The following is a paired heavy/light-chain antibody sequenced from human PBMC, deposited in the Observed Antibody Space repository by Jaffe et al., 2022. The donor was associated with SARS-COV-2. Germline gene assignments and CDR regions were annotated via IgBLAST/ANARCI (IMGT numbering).Heavy chain of an antibody. D-gene: IGHD3-16*02. J-gene: IGHJ3*02. Sequence: EVQLLESGGGLVQPGGSLRLSCAASGFTFSSYAMSWVRQAPGKGLEWVSAISGSGGSTYYADSVKGRFTISRDNSKNTLYLQMNSLRAEDTAVYYCAKPYDYVWGSYRPGGAFDIWGQGTMVTVSS. V-gene: IGHV3-23*01. CDR1: GFTFSSYA. CDR2: ISGSGGST. CDR3: AKPYDYVWGSYRPGGAFDI.
Light chain of an antibody. V-gene: IGKV1-27*01. CDR3: QKYNSAPFT. CDR1: QGISNY. CDR2: AAS. Sequence: DIQMTQSPSSLSASVGDRVTITCRASQGISNYLAWYQQKPGKVPKLLIYAASTLQSGVPSRFSGSGSGTDFTLTISSLQPEDVATYYCQKYNSAPFTFGPGTKVDIK. J-gene: IGKJ3*01.